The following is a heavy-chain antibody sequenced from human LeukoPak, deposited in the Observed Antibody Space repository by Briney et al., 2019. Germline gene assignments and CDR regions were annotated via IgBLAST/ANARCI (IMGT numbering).Heavy chain of an antibody. CDR1: GGSISSYY. D-gene: IGHD4-17*01. J-gene: IGHJ4*02. V-gene: IGHV4-34*01. CDR3: ARPTTVTRFTLGY. CDR2: INHSGST. Sequence: SETLSLTCTVSGGSISSYYWSWIRQPPGKGLEWIGEINHSGSTNYNPSLKSRVTISVDTSKNQFSLKLSSVTAADTAVYYCARPTTVTRFTLGYWGQGTLVTVSS.